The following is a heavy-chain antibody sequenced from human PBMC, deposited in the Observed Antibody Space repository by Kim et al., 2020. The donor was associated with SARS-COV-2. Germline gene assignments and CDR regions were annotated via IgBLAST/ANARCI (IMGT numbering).Heavy chain of an antibody. Sequence: TSKADPVQGRFTISRDNAKKTRDLQMNSLRAEDTAVYYCARGGRPIPDYWGEGTLVTVSS. CDR3: ARGGRPIPDY. CDR2: T. D-gene: IGHD2-2*02. V-gene: IGHV3-74*01. J-gene: IGHJ4*02.